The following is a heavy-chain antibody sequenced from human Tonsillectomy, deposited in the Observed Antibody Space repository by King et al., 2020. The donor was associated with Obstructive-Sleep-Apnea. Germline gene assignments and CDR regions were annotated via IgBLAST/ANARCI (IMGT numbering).Heavy chain of an antibody. CDR1: GFTFEDYA. CDR2: ISWNSNSK. CDR3: GKDIMLVDGSGSNVEY. J-gene: IGHJ4*02. D-gene: IGHD3-10*01. Sequence: VQLVESGGGLVQPGRSLRLSCAASGFTFEDYAMHWVRQAPGKGLEWGSSISWNSNSKGYADSVKGRFTISRDNAKNSLYLQMNSLRAEDTALYYCGKDIMLVDGSGSNVEYWGQGTLVTVSS. V-gene: IGHV3-9*01.